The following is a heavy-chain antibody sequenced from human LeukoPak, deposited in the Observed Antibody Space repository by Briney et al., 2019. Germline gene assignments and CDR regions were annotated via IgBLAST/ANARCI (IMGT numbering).Heavy chain of an antibody. Sequence: GGSLRLSCAASGFTFSSYSMNWVRKAPGKGLEWVSHITASGTAMFYADSVKGRFTISRDNAKNSLYLQMNSLRVEDTAVYYCATGGSEYRSDWFDSWGQGTLVNVAS. J-gene: IGHJ5*01. CDR3: ATGGSEYRSDWFDS. CDR2: ITASGTAM. CDR1: GFTFSSYS. V-gene: IGHV3-48*01. D-gene: IGHD5-18*01.